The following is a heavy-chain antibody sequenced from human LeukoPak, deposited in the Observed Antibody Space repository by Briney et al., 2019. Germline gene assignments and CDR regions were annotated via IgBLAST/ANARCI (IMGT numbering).Heavy chain of an antibody. J-gene: IGHJ4*02. Sequence: TGGSLRLSCGASQFTFSTYAMSWVRQAPGKGLEWVSGINDGGSSTYYADSVKGRFTISRDNSRNTLLLQVSSLRAEDTAVYYCAKASSPLGHFDYWGRGTLVTVSS. CDR3: AKASSPLGHFDY. D-gene: IGHD3-16*01. CDR2: INDGGSST. CDR1: QFTFSTYA. V-gene: IGHV3-23*01.